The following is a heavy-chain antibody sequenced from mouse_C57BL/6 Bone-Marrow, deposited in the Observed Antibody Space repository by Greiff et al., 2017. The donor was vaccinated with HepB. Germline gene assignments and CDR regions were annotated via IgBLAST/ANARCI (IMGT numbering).Heavy chain of an antibody. CDR3: ARLGMDY. D-gene: IGHD3-1*01. J-gene: IGHJ4*01. CDR2: IYPRSGNT. V-gene: IGHV1-82*01. Sequence: QVTLKESGPELVKPGASVKISCKASGYAFSSSWMNWVKQRPGKGLEWIGEIYPRSGNTYYNEKFKGKATLTADKSSSTAYMELRSLTSEDSAVYFCARLGMDYWGQGTSVTVSS. CDR1: GYAFSSSW.